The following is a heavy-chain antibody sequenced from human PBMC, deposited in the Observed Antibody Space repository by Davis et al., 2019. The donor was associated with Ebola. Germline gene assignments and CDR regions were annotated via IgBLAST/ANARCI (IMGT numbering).Heavy chain of an antibody. CDR3: ARHYDFWSGYFNFDY. J-gene: IGHJ4*02. Sequence: GESLKISCKVSGYSFSRYWIGWVRQMPGKGLEWMGVIYPDDSATTYSPSFEGQVSISVDKSISTVYLQWSSLKASDTAFYYCARHYDFWSGYFNFDYWGQGTPVTVSS. V-gene: IGHV5-51*01. CDR1: GYSFSRYW. CDR2: IYPDDSAT. D-gene: IGHD3-3*01.